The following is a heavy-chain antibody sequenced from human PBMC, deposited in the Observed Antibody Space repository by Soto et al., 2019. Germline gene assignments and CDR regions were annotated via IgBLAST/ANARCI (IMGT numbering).Heavy chain of an antibody. V-gene: IGHV1-3*01. CDR2: TNAGNGNT. CDR3: AGDDYKVFYYYGMDV. CDR1: GYTLTSYA. J-gene: IGHJ6*02. D-gene: IGHD5-12*01. Sequence: GASVKVSRKASGYTLTSYAMHWVSQAPGQRLEWMRWTNAGNGNTKYSQKFQGRVTITRDTSASTAYMERSSLRSEDTAVYYCAGDDYKVFYYYGMDVWGQGTTVTVSS.